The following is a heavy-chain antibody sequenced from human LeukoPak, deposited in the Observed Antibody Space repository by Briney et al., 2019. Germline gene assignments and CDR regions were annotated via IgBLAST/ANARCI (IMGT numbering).Heavy chain of an antibody. CDR1: GFTFSSYS. Sequence: GGSLRLSCAASGFTFSSYSMNWVRQAPGKGLEWVSSISSSSSYIYYADSVKGRFTISRDNAKNSLYLQMNSLRAEDTAVYYCARESAGSCHICLDRWGQETLATVPS. CDR2: ISSSSSYI. D-gene: IGHD2-15*01. V-gene: IGHV3-21*01. J-gene: IGHJ4*02. CDR3: ARESAGSCHICLDR.